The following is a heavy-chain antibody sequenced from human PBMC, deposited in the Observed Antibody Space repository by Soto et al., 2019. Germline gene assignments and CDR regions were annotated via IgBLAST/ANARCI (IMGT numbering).Heavy chain of an antibody. CDR1: GGSISSYY. D-gene: IGHD3-10*01. J-gene: IGHJ6*02. Sequence: QVQLQESGPGLVKPSETLSLTCTVSGGSISSYYWSWIRQPPGKGLEWIGYIYYSGSTNYNPSLKSRVTISVDTSKNQFSLELSSVTAADTAVYYCARDRRATVVRGVDYYYYGMDVWGQGTTVTVSS. V-gene: IGHV4-59*01. CDR2: IYYSGST. CDR3: ARDRRATVVRGVDYYYYGMDV.